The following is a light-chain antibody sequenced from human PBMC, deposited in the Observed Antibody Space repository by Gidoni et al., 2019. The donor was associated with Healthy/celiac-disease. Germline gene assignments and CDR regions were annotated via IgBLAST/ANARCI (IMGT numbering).Light chain of an antibody. CDR3: NSRDSSGNLWV. Sequence: SSELTQDPAVSVALGQTVRITCQGDSLRSYYASWYQQKPGQALVLVIYGKNNRPSGIPDRFSGSSSGNTASLTITGAQAEDEADYYCNSRDSSGNLWVFGGGTKLTVL. CDR1: SLRSYY. J-gene: IGLJ3*02. CDR2: GKN. V-gene: IGLV3-19*01.